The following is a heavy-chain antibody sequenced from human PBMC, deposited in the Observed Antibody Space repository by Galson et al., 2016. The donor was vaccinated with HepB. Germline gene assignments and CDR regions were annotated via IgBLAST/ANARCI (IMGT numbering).Heavy chain of an antibody. D-gene: IGHD3-10*01. Sequence: SVKVSCKASGYTFTSYGITWVRQAPGQGLEWMGWISAYNRNTNYAQNLQGRVTMTTDTSTSTAYMELWSLRSDDTAVYYCARDSVGRGAFYDYWGQGTLVTVSS. CDR2: ISAYNRNT. J-gene: IGHJ4*02. CDR1: GYTFTSYG. CDR3: ARDSVGRGAFYDY. V-gene: IGHV1-18*01.